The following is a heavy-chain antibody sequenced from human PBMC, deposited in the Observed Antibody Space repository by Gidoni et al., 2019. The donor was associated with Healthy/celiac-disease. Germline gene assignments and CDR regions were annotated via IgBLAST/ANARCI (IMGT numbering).Heavy chain of an antibody. J-gene: IGHJ4*02. CDR1: GFTFDDYA. CDR3: AKNADGSGSYYNRAFDY. Sequence: EVQLVESGGGLVQPGRSLRLSCAASGFTFDDYAMHWVRQAPGKGLEWVSVISWNSGSIGYADSVKGRFTISRDNAKNSLYLQMNSLRAEDTALYYCAKNADGSGSYYNRAFDYWGQGTLVTVSS. D-gene: IGHD3-10*01. CDR2: ISWNSGSI. V-gene: IGHV3-9*01.